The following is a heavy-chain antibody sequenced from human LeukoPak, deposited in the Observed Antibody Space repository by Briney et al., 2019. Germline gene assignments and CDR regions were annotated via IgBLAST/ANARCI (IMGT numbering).Heavy chain of an antibody. Sequence: ASVKVSCKASGYTFTGYYMHWVRQAPGQGLEWMGIINPSGGSTSYAQKFQGRVTMTRDTSTSTVYMELGSLRSEDTAVYYCARDSGWRLSFDYWGQGTLVTVSS. CDR1: GYTFTGYY. CDR3: ARDSGWRLSFDY. CDR2: INPSGGST. J-gene: IGHJ4*02. D-gene: IGHD6-19*01. V-gene: IGHV1-46*01.